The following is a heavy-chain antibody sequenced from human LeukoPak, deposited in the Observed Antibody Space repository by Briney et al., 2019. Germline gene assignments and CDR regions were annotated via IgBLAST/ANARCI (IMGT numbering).Heavy chain of an antibody. CDR1: GGSISSYY. Sequence: SETLSLTHTVSGGSISSYYWSWIRQPPGEGLEGIGYIYTSRHTNYNPSLKSRVTISVDTSKNQFALKLSAVTAADTAVYYCARHTMVRGVSGYYYYYMDVWGKGTTVTVSS. CDR2: IYTSRHT. J-gene: IGHJ6*03. D-gene: IGHD3-10*01. V-gene: IGHV4-4*09. CDR3: ARHTMVRGVSGYYYYYMDV.